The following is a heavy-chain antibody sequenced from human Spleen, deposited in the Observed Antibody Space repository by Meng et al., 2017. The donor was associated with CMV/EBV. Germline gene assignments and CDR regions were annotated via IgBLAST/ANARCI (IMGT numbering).Heavy chain of an antibody. Sequence: ASVKVSCKASGYTFTSYGISWVRQAPGQGLEWMGWISAYNGNTNYAQKLQGRVTITTDTSTSTAYMELRSLRSDDTAVYYCARAEGGLWFGELSRFAYWGQGTLVTVSS. D-gene: IGHD3-10*01. CDR3: ARAEGGLWFGELSRFAY. V-gene: IGHV1-18*01. CDR2: ISAYNGNT. J-gene: IGHJ4*02. CDR1: GYTFTSYG.